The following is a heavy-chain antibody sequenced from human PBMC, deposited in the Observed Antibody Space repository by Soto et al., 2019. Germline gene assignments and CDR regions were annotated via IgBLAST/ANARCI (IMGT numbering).Heavy chain of an antibody. CDR1: GESFNGYY. CDR3: ARGKRGSSWCEGEEKYYYYGMDV. D-gene: IGHD6-13*01. Sequence: SETLSLTCTAYGESFNGYYWSWIRQPPGKGLEWIGEIHHSGSTNYNPSLKSRVTLSIDTSKRQFSLKVRSVTAADTAVYYCARGKRGSSWCEGEEKYYYYGMDVWGQGTPVTVSS. V-gene: IGHV4-34*01. J-gene: IGHJ6*02. CDR2: IHHSGST.